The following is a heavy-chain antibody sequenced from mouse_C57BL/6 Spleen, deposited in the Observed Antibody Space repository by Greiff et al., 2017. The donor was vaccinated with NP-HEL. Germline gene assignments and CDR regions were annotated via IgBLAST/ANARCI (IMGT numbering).Heavy chain of an antibody. CDR1: GYTFTDHT. CDR3: AKHYYGKAWYFDV. J-gene: IGHJ1*03. V-gene: IGHV1-78*01. D-gene: IGHD1-1*01. CDR2: IYPRDGST. Sequence: VQLQQSDAELVKPGASVKISCKVSGYTFTDHTIHWMKQRPEQGLEWIGYIYPRDGSTKYNEKFKGKATLTADKSSSTAYMQLNSLTSEDSAVYFCAKHYYGKAWYFDVWGTGTTVTVSS.